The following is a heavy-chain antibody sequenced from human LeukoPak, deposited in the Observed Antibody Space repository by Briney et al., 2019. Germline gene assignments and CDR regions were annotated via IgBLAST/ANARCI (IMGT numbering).Heavy chain of an antibody. V-gene: IGHV4-61*01. CDR2: IYYSGST. D-gene: IGHD2-15*01. CDR1: GGSISSSSYY. J-gene: IGHJ4*02. CDR3: ARGLGGGSSN. Sequence: SETLSLTCTVSGGSISSSSYYWSWIRQPPGKGLEWIGYIYYSGSTNYNPSLKSRVTISVDTSKNQFSLKLSSVTAADTAVYYCARGLGGGSSNWGQGTLVTVSS.